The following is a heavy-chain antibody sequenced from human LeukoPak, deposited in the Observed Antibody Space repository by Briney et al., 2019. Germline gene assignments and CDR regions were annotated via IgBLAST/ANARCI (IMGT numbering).Heavy chain of an antibody. Sequence: GGSLRLSCAASGFTLGSYAMSWVRQAPGKGLEWVSAISGSGGNTYYADSVKGRFTISRDNSKNTLYLQMNSLRAEDTAVYYCAKDYSKTSYYGSGTYYRPNWFDPWGQGTLVTVSS. CDR3: AKDYSKTSYYGSGTYYRPNWFDP. V-gene: IGHV3-23*01. CDR1: GFTLGSYA. J-gene: IGHJ5*02. D-gene: IGHD3-10*01. CDR2: ISGSGGNT.